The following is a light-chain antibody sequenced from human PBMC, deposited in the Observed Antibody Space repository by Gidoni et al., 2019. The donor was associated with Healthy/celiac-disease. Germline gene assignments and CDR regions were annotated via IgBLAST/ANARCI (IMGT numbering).Light chain of an antibody. CDR2: GAS. CDR3: QQYNNWPPGA. J-gene: IGKJ1*01. V-gene: IGKV3-15*01. CDR1: QSVSSN. Sequence: IVMTQSPATLSVSPGERATLSCRASQSVSSNLAWYQQKPGQAPRLLISGASTRATGIPARFSGSGSVTEVTLTISSLQSEDFAVYYCQQYNNWPPGAFVQGTKVEIK.